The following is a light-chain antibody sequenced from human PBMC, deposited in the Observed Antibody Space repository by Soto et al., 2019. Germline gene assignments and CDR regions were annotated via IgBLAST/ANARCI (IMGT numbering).Light chain of an antibody. Sequence: FSVTGVYLVCRASQSVRGNLAWYQQQPGQAPRLLIYGASNRATGIPDRVSGSGSGTDFTLTISRLEPEDFAVYFCQQYGTPRSVTFGQGTRLEIK. V-gene: IGKV3-20*01. J-gene: IGKJ5*01. CDR3: QQYGTPRSVT. CDR2: GAS. CDR1: QSVRGN.